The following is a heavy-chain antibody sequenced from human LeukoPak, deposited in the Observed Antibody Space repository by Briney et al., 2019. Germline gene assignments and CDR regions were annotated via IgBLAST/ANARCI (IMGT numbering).Heavy chain of an antibody. D-gene: IGHD3-22*01. CDR2: IYYSGST. J-gene: IGHJ5*02. CDR3: ARDLVQSGYYYDSSGYYYDDNWFDP. V-gene: IGHV4-39*07. CDR1: GGSISSSSYY. Sequence: SETLSLTCTVSGGSISSSSYYWGWIRQPPGKGREWIGSIYYSGSTYYNPSLKSRVTISVDTSKNQFSLKLSSVTAADTAVYYCARDLVQSGYYYDSSGYYYDDNWFDPWGQGTLVTVSS.